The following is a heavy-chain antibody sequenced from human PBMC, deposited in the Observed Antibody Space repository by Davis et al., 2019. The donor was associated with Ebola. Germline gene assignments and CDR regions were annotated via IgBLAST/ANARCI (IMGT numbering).Heavy chain of an antibody. Sequence: AASVKVSCKASGYTFTGYYMHWVRQAPGQGLEWMGRINPNSGGTNYAQKFQGRVTMTRDTSISTAYMELSRLRSDDTAVYYCARDFGRYQLLVENPRFDPWGQGTLVTVSS. CDR3: ARDFGRYQLLVENPRFDP. V-gene: IGHV1-2*06. CDR1: GYTFTGYY. CDR2: INPNSGGT. J-gene: IGHJ5*02. D-gene: IGHD2-2*01.